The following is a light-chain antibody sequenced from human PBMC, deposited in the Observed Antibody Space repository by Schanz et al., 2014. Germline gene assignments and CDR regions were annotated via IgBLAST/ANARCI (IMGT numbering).Light chain of an antibody. CDR2: ANN. CDR3: ASWDDSLNARV. V-gene: IGLV1-40*01. CDR1: TSNLGATYD. J-gene: IGLJ3*02. Sequence: QSVLTQPPSVSGAPGQRVTISCTGSTSNLGATYDVHWYQQLPGAAPKLLIYANNIRPSGVPDRFSGSKSGTSASLAISGLQSEDEADYYCASWDDSLNARVFGGGTKL.